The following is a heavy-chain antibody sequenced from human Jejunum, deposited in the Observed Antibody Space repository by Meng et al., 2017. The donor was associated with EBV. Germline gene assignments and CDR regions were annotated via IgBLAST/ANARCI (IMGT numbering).Heavy chain of an antibody. J-gene: IGHJ5*02. D-gene: IGHD1-26*01. CDR1: GGSISSSNW. CDR2: IFHIGTT. V-gene: IGHV4-4*02. CDR3: ARDGGPSGSYAYWFDP. Sequence: LKDPGPGLVKPLGTLSLTCAVSGGSISSSNWWMWVRQPPGKGPEWIGEIFHIGTTNYNPTLKSRVTMSVDKSKNHFSLKLTSVTAADTAVYYCARDGGPSGSYAYWFDPWGQGTLVTVSS.